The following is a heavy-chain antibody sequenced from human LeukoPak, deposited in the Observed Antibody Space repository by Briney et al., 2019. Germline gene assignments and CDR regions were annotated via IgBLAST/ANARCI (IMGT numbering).Heavy chain of an antibody. CDR1: EFTFSSYS. Sequence: GGSLRFSCAASEFTFSSYSMNWVRQAPGKGLEWVSSISSTRTYIYYADSVKGRFTISRDNAKNSLYLQMNSLRAEDTAVYFCARDRIGYCSATSCFVNSYYYMDVWGKGTTVTVSS. CDR2: ISSTRTYI. J-gene: IGHJ6*03. V-gene: IGHV3-21*01. CDR3: ARDRIGYCSATSCFVNSYYYMDV. D-gene: IGHD2-2*01.